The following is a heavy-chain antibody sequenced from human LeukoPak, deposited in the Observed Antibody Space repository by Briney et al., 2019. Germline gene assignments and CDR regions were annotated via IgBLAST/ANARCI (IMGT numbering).Heavy chain of an antibody. J-gene: IGHJ4*02. Sequence: ASVKVSCKASGYTFTNYGISWLRQAPGQGLDWMGWISTNNVNTKYAQRFQGRLSMTIDTSTSTVYMDLRGLRSDDAAVYFCARDDCSGGSCYLGDYWGQGTLVTVSS. CDR3: ARDDCSGGSCYLGDY. D-gene: IGHD2-15*01. V-gene: IGHV1-18*01. CDR1: GYTFTNYG. CDR2: ISTNNVNT.